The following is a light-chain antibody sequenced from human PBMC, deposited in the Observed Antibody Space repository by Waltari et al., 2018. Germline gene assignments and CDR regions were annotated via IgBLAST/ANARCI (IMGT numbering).Light chain of an antibody. CDR1: QRLLHPTGRTF. CDR2: EVS. Sequence: DIVMTQTPLSLSVTPGQPASLSCKPRQRLLHPTGRTFLYWFLQRPGQPPQPLIYEVSNRFSGVPDRFSGSESGTDFTLKISRVEAEDFGVYYCMQSQEAPITFGQGTRLEIK. CDR3: MQSQEAPIT. V-gene: IGKV2D-29*01. J-gene: IGKJ5*01.